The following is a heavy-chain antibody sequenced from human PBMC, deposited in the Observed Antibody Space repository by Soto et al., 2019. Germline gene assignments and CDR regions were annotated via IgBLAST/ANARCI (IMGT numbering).Heavy chain of an antibody. V-gene: IGHV4-59*01. D-gene: IGHD3-3*01. CDR3: ASTYYDFWSGYDY. CDR1: GGSISSYY. J-gene: IGHJ4*02. Sequence: SETLSLTCTVSGGSISSYYWSWIRQPPGKGLEWIGYIYYSGSTNYNPSLKSRVTISVDTSKNQFSLKLSSVTAADTAVYYCASTYYDFWSGYDYWGQGTLVTVSS. CDR2: IYYSGST.